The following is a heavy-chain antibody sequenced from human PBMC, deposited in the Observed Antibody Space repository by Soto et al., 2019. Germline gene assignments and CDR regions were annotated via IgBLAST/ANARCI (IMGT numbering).Heavy chain of an antibody. V-gene: IGHV3-64*01. J-gene: IGHJ6*03. Sequence: EVQLAESGGGLAQPGGSLRLSCAASGFTLSGYAMDWVRQAPGKGLEYVSGISSNGVGTYYANSVQGRLTISKDNSKNTLFLKRGSLRPEDMVGNNGARRPGPHFTYLAAWAKGTLVT. CDR1: GFTLSGYA. D-gene: IGHD6-6*01. CDR3: ARRPGPHFTYLAA. CDR2: ISSNGVGT.